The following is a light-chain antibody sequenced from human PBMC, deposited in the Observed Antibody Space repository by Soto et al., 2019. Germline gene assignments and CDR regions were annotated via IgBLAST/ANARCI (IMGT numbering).Light chain of an antibody. CDR1: QSISNY. J-gene: IGKJ4*01. V-gene: IGKV1-39*01. CDR3: QQSYSTPLT. Sequence: DIQMTQSPSSLSASVGDRVTITCRASQSISNYLTWYQQKPGRAPNLLIYAASSLQSGVPSRFSGSGSGTDFTLTISSLQPEDFATYYCQQSYSTPLTFGGGTKVEIK. CDR2: AAS.